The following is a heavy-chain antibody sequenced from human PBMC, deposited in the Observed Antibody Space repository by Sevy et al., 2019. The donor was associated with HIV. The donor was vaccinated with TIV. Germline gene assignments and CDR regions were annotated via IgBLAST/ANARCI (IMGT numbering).Heavy chain of an antibody. CDR2: IIPIFGTA. V-gene: IGHV1-69*13. CDR3: ARVGELSSKNWFDP. CDR1: GGTFSSYA. D-gene: IGHD3-16*02. J-gene: IGHJ5*02. Sequence: ASVKVSCKASGGTFSSYAISWVRQAPGQGLEWMGGIIPIFGTANYAQKFQGRVTITADESTSTAYMGLSSLRSEETAVYYCARVGELSSKNWFDPWGQGTLVTVSS.